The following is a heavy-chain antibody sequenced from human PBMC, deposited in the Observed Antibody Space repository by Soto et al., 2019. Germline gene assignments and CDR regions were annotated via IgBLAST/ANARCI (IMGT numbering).Heavy chain of an antibody. Sequence: VASVKVSCKASGYIFRANYIHWVRQAPGQGLEWLGWINPHSGATNYAQMFLGRVTMSADTSASTAYMDLARLKSDDTAVYYCVGAHALGFSNCFDPWCRGTLVTVSS. CDR2: INPHSGAT. V-gene: IGHV1-2*02. D-gene: IGHD3-10*01. CDR3: VGAHALGFSNCFDP. CDR1: GYIFRANY. J-gene: IGHJ5*02.